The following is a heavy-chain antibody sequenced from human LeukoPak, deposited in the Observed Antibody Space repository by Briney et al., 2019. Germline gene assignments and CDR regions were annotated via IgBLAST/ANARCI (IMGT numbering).Heavy chain of an antibody. CDR3: AKVSYSGYEPTYYYYYYGMDV. CDR1: GFTFSTYA. CDR2: ITAGGGST. D-gene: IGHD5-12*01. Sequence: GSLRLSCAASGFTFSTYAMTRFRQAPGKGLEWVSAITAGGGSTYYADSVKGRFTISRANSKNTLYLQMNSLRAEDTAVYYCAKVSYSGYEPTYYYYYYGMDVWGQGTTVTVSS. J-gene: IGHJ6*02. V-gene: IGHV3-23*01.